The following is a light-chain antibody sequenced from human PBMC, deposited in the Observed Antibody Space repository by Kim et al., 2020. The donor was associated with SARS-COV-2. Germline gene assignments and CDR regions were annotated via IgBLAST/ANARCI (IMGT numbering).Light chain of an antibody. J-gene: IGKJ2*01. CDR2: WAS. CDR1: QSVLYSSNNKSY. Sequence: RDNINCKSSQSVLYSSNNKSYLAWYQQKPGQPPKLLIYWASTRESGVPDRFSGSGSGTDFTLTISSLQAEDVAVYYCQQYYSTPYTFGQGTKLEI. CDR3: QQYYSTPYT. V-gene: IGKV4-1*01.